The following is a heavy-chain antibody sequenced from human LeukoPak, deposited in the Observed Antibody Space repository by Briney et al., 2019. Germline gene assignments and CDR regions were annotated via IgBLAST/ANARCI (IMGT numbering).Heavy chain of an antibody. CDR1: GFTFSSYS. CDR2: ISSSSSTI. J-gene: IGHJ4*02. D-gene: IGHD6-13*01. CDR3: ARDHSSSWYEIGY. Sequence: SGGSLRLSCAASGFTFSSYSMNWVRQAPGKGLEWVSYISSSSSTIYYADSVKGRFTISRDNAKNSLYLQMNSLRAEDTAVYYCARDHSSSWYEIGYWGQGTLVTVSS. V-gene: IGHV3-48*01.